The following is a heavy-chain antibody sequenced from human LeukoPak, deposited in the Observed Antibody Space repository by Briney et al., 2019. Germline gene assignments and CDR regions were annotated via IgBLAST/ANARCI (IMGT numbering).Heavy chain of an antibody. CDR1: GFTFSSYW. V-gene: IGHV3-7*03. J-gene: IGHJ4*02. Sequence: PGGSLRLSCVASGFTFSSYWMSWVRQAPGKGLEWVANIKQDGSEKYYVDSVKGRFTISRDNAKNSLYLQMNSLRAEDTAVYYCASELGYCSGGSCYGDYWGQGILVTVSS. CDR3: ASELGYCSGGSCYGDY. D-gene: IGHD2-15*01. CDR2: IKQDGSEK.